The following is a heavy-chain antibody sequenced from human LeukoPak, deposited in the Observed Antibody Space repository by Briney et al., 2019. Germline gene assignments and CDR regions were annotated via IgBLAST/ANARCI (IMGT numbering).Heavy chain of an antibody. V-gene: IGHV3-23*01. CDR2: ISDTGGGT. J-gene: IGHJ4*02. CDR3: ADLGTADY. Sequence: GGSLRLSCAASGFTFRNFAMSWVRQAPGKGLEWVSGISDTGGGTYYADSVKGRFTISRDNSKSTLYLQMNSLRADDTAVYYCADLGTADYWGQGTLDTVSS. CDR1: GFTFRNFA.